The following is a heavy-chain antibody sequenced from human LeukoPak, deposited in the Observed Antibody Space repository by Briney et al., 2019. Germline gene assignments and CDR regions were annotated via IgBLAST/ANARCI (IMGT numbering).Heavy chain of an antibody. CDR2: IIPIFGTA. D-gene: IGHD3-10*01. V-gene: IGHV1-69*13. CDR1: GGTFSSYA. J-gene: IGHJ6*04. CDR3: ARDLVRVREVIENYYYGMDV. Sequence: ASVKVSCKASGGTFSSYAISWVRQAPGQGLEWMGGIIPIFGTANYAQKFQGRVTVTADESTSTAYMELSSLRSEDTAVYYCARDLVRVREVIENYYYGMDVWGKGTTVTVSS.